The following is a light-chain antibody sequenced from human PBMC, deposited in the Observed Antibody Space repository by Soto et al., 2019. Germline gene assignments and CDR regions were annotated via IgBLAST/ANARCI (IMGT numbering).Light chain of an antibody. J-gene: IGLJ2*01. V-gene: IGLV8-61*01. CDR1: SGSVSTNYY. Sequence: QTVVTQEPSFSVSPGGTVTLTCGLGSGSVSTNYYPNWYQQTPGQAPRTLIYSTNTRSSGVPDRFSGSILGNKAALTITGAQADDESDYYCVLYVGSGISVFGGGTKVTVL. CDR2: STN. CDR3: VLYVGSGISV.